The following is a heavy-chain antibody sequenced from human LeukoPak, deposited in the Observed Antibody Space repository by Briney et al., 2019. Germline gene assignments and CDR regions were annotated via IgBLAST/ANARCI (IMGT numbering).Heavy chain of an antibody. J-gene: IGHJ6*02. V-gene: IGHV3-48*01. Sequence: GGSLRLSCAASGFTFSGHNMIWVGQAPGKGLNWVSYISSGSSTMYYADSVKGRFTISRDNAKNSLYLQMNSLRAEDTAVYYCAKAPLYYYYGMDVWGQGTTVTVSS. CDR3: AKAPLYYYYGMDV. CDR1: GFTFSGHN. CDR2: ISSGSSTM.